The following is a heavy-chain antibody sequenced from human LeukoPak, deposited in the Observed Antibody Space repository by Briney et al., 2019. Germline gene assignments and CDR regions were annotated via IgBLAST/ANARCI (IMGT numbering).Heavy chain of an antibody. Sequence: GRSLRLSCAASGFTFNNYVMHWVRQAPGKGLEWVALISYDGRNKYYADSVKGRFTISRDNSKNTLYMQMNNLRVEDTAVYYCAKAAVVVGSGYYSANYWGQGTLVTVSS. V-gene: IGHV3-30*18. CDR1: GFTFNNYV. CDR2: ISYDGRNK. CDR3: AKAAVVVGSGYYSANY. J-gene: IGHJ4*02. D-gene: IGHD3-22*01.